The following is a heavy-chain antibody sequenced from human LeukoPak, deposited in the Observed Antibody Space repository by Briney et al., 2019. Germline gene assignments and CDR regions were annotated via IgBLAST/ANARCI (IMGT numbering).Heavy chain of an antibody. V-gene: IGHV7-4-1*02. Sequence: ASVKVSCKASGYTFTSYVMNWVRQAPGQGLEWMGWINTNTGNPTYAQGFTGRFVFSLDTSVSTAYLQISSLKTEDTAVYYCARNYYYDSSGYWGKDYWGQGTLVTVSS. CDR3: ARNYYYDSSGYWGKDY. CDR1: GYTFTSYV. CDR2: INTNTGNP. J-gene: IGHJ4*02. D-gene: IGHD3-22*01.